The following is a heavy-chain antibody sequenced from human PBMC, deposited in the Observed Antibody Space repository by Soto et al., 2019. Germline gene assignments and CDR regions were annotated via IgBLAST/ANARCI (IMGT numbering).Heavy chain of an antibody. CDR1: GGSISSSNW. CDR3: ARRISSGDLDYYYYGMDV. Sequence: PSETLSLTCAVSGGSISSSNWWSWVRQPPGKGLEWIGEIYHSGSTNYNPSLKSRVTISVDKSKNQFSLKLSSVTAADTAVYYCARRISSGDLDYYYYGMDVWGQGTTVTVSS. J-gene: IGHJ6*02. D-gene: IGHD6-19*01. V-gene: IGHV4-4*02. CDR2: IYHSGST.